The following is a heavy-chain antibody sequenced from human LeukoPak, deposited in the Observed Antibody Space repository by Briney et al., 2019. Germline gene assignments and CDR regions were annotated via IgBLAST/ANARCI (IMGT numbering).Heavy chain of an antibody. V-gene: IGHV3-21*01. CDR3: ARDLARITMIVVVTEDAFDI. CDR2: ISSSSSYI. CDR1: GFTFSGYS. Sequence: GGSLRLSCAASGFTFSGYSMNWVRQAPGKGLEWVSSISSSSSYIYYADSVKGRFTISRDNAKNSLYLQMNSLRAEDTAVYYCARDLARITMIVVVTEDAFDIWGQGTMVTVSS. J-gene: IGHJ3*02. D-gene: IGHD3-22*01.